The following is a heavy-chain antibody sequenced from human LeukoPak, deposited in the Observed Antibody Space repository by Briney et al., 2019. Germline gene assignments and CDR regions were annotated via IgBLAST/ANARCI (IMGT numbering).Heavy chain of an antibody. D-gene: IGHD3-3*01. CDR3: AKDPSSSFWSGPNDAFDI. CDR2: ISGSGGST. J-gene: IGHJ3*02. CDR1: GFTFSSYA. Sequence: GGSLRLSCAASGFTFSSYAMSWVRQAPGKGLEWVSAISGSGGSTYYADSVKGRFTISRDNSKNTLYLQMNSLRAEDTAVYYCAKDPSSSFWSGPNDAFDIWGQGTMVTVSS. V-gene: IGHV3-23*01.